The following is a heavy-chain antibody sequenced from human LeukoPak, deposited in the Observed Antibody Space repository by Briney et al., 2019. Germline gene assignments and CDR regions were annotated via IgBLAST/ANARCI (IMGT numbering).Heavy chain of an antibody. D-gene: IGHD3-22*01. J-gene: IGHJ4*02. V-gene: IGHV3-7*05. CDR3: ANQGNYYDSSGYYYDY. CDR2: IKHDGSEK. Sequence: GGSLRLSCAASGFTFSTYWMSWVRQAPGRGLEWVANIKHDGSEKFYVDSVRGRFTISRDNAKNSLYLQLNSLRAEDTAVYYCANQGNYYDSSGYYYDYWGQGTLVTVSS. CDR1: GFTFSTYW.